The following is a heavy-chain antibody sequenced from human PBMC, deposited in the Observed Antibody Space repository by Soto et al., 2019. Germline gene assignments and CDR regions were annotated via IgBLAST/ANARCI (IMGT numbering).Heavy chain of an antibody. CDR3: ARVSSSWYWGWFDP. V-gene: IGHV4-39*01. CDR2: IYYSGST. Sequence: SLTCTVSGGSISSSSYYWGWIRQPPGKGLEWIGSIYYSGSTYYNPSLKSRVTISVDTSKNQFSLKLSSVTAADTAVYYCARVSSSWYWGWFDPWGQGTLVTVSS. J-gene: IGHJ5*02. D-gene: IGHD6-13*01. CDR1: GGSISSSSYY.